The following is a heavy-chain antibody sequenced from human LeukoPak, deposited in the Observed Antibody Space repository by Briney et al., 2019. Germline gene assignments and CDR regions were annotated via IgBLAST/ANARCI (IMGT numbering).Heavy chain of an antibody. V-gene: IGHV3-7*01. J-gene: IGHJ5*02. CDR2: IKADGSEA. CDR1: GFTFSSHW. CDR3: ASQSYARFDP. D-gene: IGHD3-16*01. Sequence: GGSLRLSCAASGFTFSSHWMSWVRQAPGKGLEWVGNIKADGSEAYHVDSVKGRFTIPRDNARNSLFLQMNSLRVEDTAVYYCASQSYARFDPWGQGTLVTVSS.